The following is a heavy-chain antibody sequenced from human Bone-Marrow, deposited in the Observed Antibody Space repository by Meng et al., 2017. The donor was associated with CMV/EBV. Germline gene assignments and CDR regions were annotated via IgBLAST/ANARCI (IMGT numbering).Heavy chain of an antibody. CDR3: ARGPRITIFGVVNLWFDP. J-gene: IGHJ5*02. V-gene: IGHV4-34*01. CDR2: IKHSGST. D-gene: IGHD3-3*01. Sequence: SETLSLTCAVYGGSFSGYYWSWIRQPPGKGLEWIGEIKHSGSTNYNPHLKSRVTISVDTSKNQFSLKLSSVIAADTAVYYCARGPRITIFGVVNLWFDPWGQGTLVTVSS. CDR1: GGSFSGYY.